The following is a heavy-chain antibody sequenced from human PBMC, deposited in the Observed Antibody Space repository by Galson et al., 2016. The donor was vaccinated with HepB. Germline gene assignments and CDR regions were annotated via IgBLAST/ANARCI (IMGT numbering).Heavy chain of an antibody. CDR3: ARDQEYDSGGFYFLES. J-gene: IGHJ4*02. V-gene: IGHV1-69*13. D-gene: IGHD3-22*01. CDR1: VDNFSTFA. CDR2: IIPVFGTP. Sequence: SVKVSCKASVDNFSTFALSWVRQAPGQGLEWIGGIIPVFGTPNYAQKYPGRLTMTADDYTKTTYMELSRLSTEDTAVYFCARDQEYDSGGFYFLESWGQGTLVTVSA.